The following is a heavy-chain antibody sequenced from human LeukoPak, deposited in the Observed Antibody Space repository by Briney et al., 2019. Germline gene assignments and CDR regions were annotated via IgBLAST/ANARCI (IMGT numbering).Heavy chain of an antibody. CDR1: GGSISSYY. Sequence: SETLSLTCTVSGGSISSYYWSRIRQPPGKGLEWIGYIYYSGSTNYNPSLKSRVTISVDTSKNQFSLKLSSVTAADTAVYYCARRPYSSSGFWYYYYGMDVWGQGTTVTVSS. CDR3: ARRPYSSSGFWYYYYGMDV. CDR2: IYYSGST. D-gene: IGHD6-6*01. V-gene: IGHV4-59*01. J-gene: IGHJ6*02.